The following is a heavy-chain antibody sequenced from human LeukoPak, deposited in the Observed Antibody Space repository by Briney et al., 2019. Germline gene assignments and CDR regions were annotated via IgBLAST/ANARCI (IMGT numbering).Heavy chain of an antibody. CDR1: GGSLSSSSYY. Sequence: SETLSLTCTVSGGSLSSSSYYWGWIRQPPGKGLEWIGSIYYSGSAYYNPSLKSRVTISVDTSKNQFSLKLSSVTAADTAVYYCARGLYYYDSSGYYAPIDYWGQGTLVTVSS. D-gene: IGHD3-22*01. J-gene: IGHJ4*02. CDR3: ARGLYYYDSSGYYAPIDY. CDR2: IYYSGSA. V-gene: IGHV4-39*07.